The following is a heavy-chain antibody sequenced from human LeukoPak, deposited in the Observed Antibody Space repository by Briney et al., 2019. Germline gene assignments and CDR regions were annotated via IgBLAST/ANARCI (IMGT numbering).Heavy chain of an antibody. Sequence: GGSLRLSCAASGFTVSSNYVSWVRQAPGKGLEWVSAISGSGGSTYYADSVKGRFTISRDNSKNTLYLQMNSLRAEDTAVYYCAKVRWELLTGKWFDPWGQGTLVTVSS. CDR3: AKVRWELLTGKWFDP. V-gene: IGHV3-23*01. D-gene: IGHD1-26*01. J-gene: IGHJ5*02. CDR1: GFTVSSNY. CDR2: ISGSGGST.